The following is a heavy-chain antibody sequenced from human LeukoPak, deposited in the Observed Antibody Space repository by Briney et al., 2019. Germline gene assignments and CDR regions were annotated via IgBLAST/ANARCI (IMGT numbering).Heavy chain of an antibody. CDR1: GFTFGSNW. V-gene: IGHV3-74*01. CDR2: IQSDGSTT. D-gene: IGHD3-22*01. J-gene: IGHJ3*02. CDR3: ARDGYYYNNSGYYALDI. Sequence: GGSLRLSCAASGFTFGSNWMHWVRQAPGKGLVWVSRIQSDGSTTSYADSVKGRFTISRDNAKSTLYLQMNSLRAEDTAVYYCARDGYYYNNSGYYALDIWGQGTMVTVSS.